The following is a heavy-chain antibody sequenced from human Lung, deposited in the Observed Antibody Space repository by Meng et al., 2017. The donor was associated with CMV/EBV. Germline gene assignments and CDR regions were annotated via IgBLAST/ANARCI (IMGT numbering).Heavy chain of an antibody. CDR2: IWHDGNNK. D-gene: IGHD4-23*01. V-gene: IGHV3-33*01. CDR1: YG. CDR3: ARDPWGCNSESPNSYHFFGMDV. J-gene: IGHJ6*02. Sequence: YGMDWVRQAPGKGLEWVAFIWHDGNNKYYADSVKGRFTISRDNSKNTLYLQMNSLRAEDTAVYYCARDPWGCNSESPNSYHFFGMDVWGQGTLVTVSS.